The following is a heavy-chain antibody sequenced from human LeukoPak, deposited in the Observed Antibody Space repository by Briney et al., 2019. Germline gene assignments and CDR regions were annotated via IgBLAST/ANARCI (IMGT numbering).Heavy chain of an antibody. J-gene: IGHJ3*02. CDR3: ARGPSDDSNGYWSFDI. D-gene: IGHD3-22*01. CDR2: IYYSRST. Sequence: SETLSLTCTVSGGSISSGDYYWSWIRQHPGKGLEWIRYIYYSRSTYYNPSLKSRATVPVDTSKNQFSLKLSSVTAADTAVYYCARGPSDDSNGYWSFDIWGQGTMVTVSS. CDR1: GGSISSGDYY. V-gene: IGHV4-31*03.